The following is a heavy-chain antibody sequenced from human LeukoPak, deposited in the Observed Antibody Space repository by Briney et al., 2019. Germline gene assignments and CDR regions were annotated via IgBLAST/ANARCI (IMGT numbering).Heavy chain of an antibody. V-gene: IGHV3-23*01. J-gene: IGHJ4*02. Sequence: GGSLRLSCAASGFTFSSYAMSWVRQAPGKGLEWVSDISGSGASTYYADSVKGRFTISRDNSKNTLYLQMNSLRAEDTAVYYCARAGNIRFDYWGQGTLVTVSS. CDR1: GFTFSSYA. CDR2: ISGSGAST. D-gene: IGHD1/OR15-1a*01. CDR3: ARAGNIRFDY.